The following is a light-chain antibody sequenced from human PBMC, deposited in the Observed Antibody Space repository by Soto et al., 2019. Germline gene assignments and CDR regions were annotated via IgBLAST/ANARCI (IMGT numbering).Light chain of an antibody. V-gene: IGLV2-8*01. CDR1: SSDVGGYNY. CDR2: EVS. J-gene: IGLJ2*01. CDR3: SSYAGSNNLI. Sequence: QSALTQPPSASGSPGQSVTISCTGTSSDVGGYNYVSWYQQLPGEAPKLMIYEVSKRPSGVPDRFSGSKSVNTASLTVSGLQAEDEADYYCSSYAGSNNLIFGGGTKLTVL.